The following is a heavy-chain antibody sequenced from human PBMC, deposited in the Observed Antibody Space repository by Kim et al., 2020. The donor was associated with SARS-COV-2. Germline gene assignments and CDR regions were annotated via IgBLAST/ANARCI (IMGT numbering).Heavy chain of an antibody. J-gene: IGHJ6*02. CDR3: ARDGLYSSSWFYYYYGMDV. CDR2: INAGNGNT. CDR1: GYTFTSYA. Sequence: ASVKVSCKASGYTFTSYAMHWVRQAPGQRLEWMGWINAGNGNTKYSQKFQGRVTITRDTSASTAYMELSSLRSEDTALYYCARDGLYSSSWFYYYYGMDVWGQGTTVTVSS. D-gene: IGHD6-13*01. V-gene: IGHV1-3*01.